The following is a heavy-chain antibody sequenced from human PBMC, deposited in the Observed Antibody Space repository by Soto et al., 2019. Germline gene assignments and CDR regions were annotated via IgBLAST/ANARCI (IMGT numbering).Heavy chain of an antibody. J-gene: IGHJ4*02. CDR2: IYWDDDN. CDR3: AHRDRASGGLFDH. Sequence: QITLKESGPPLVKPTQTLTLTCTFSGFSLSTSGVAVGWIRQSPGKALEWLSVIYWDDDNRSSPSLRNRPTITKDTSKNTVVLTMTNLDPVDTATYYCAHRDRASGGLFDHWGQGILVTVSS. CDR1: GFSLSTSGVA. D-gene: IGHD3-10*01. V-gene: IGHV2-5*02.